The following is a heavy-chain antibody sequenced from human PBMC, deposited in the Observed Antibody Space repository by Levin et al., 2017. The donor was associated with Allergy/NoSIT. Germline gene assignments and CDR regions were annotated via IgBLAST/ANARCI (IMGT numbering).Heavy chain of an antibody. CDR2: IWYDGSNK. Sequence: GGSLRLSCAASGFTFSSYGMHWVRQAPGKGLEWVAVIWYDGSNKYYADSVKGRFTISRDNSKNTLYLQMNSLRAEDTAVYYCARRAREYCSGGSCYRPLYYFDYWGQGTLVTVSS. V-gene: IGHV3-33*01. D-gene: IGHD2-15*01. CDR1: GFTFSSYG. CDR3: ARRAREYCSGGSCYRPLYYFDY. J-gene: IGHJ4*02.